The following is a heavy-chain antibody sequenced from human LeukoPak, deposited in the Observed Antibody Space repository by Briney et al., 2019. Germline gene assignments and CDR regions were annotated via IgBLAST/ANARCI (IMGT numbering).Heavy chain of an antibody. CDR1: GYTFPSYW. CDR2: IYPGDSDT. V-gene: IGHV5-51*01. J-gene: IGHJ4*02. D-gene: IGHD3-16*01. CDR3: ARGFVRDY. Sequence: GESLKISFTGFGYTFPSYWIAWVRQMPGKGLEWMGIIYPGDSDTRYSPSFQGQVSISADKSINTAYLQWSSLKASDSAMYYCARGFVRDYWGQGTLVTVSS.